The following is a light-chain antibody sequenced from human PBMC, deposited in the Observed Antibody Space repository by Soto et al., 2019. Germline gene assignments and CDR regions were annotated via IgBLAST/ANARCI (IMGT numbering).Light chain of an antibody. Sequence: QPVLTQPPSVSGAPGQRVTISCTGSSSNIGAGYHVHWYQQLPGTAPKVLIYYSDKRPSGVPDRFSGSRSGTSASLAITGLQAEDEADYYCQSYDSSLSGFVVFGEGTKLTVL. V-gene: IGLV1-40*01. CDR1: SSNIGAGYH. CDR2: YSD. CDR3: QSYDSSLSGFVV. J-gene: IGLJ2*01.